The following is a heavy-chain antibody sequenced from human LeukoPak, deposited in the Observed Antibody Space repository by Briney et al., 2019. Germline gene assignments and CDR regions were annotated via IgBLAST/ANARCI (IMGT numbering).Heavy chain of an antibody. CDR1: GGTFSSYA. CDR2: IIPILGIA. J-gene: IGHJ6*02. Sequence: ASVKVSCKASGGTFSSYAISWVRQAPGQGLEWMGRIIPILGIANYAQKFQGRVTITADKSTSTAYMELSSLRSEDTAVYYCARYCSSTSCRNYYGMDVWGQGTTVTVSS. D-gene: IGHD2-2*01. CDR3: ARYCSSTSCRNYYGMDV. V-gene: IGHV1-69*04.